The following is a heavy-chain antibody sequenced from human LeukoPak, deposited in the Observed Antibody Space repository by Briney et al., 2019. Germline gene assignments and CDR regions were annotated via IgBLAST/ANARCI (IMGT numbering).Heavy chain of an antibody. CDR1: GGSISSYY. CDR2: IYYSGST. CDR3: TRDREKEPIDY. D-gene: IGHD3-10*01. V-gene: IGHV4-39*07. J-gene: IGHJ4*02. Sequence: SETLSLTCTVSGGSISSYYWGWIRQPPGKGLEWIGSIYYSGSTYYNPSLKSRVTISIDTSKNQFSLKLSSVTAADTAMYYCTRDREKEPIDYWGQGTLVTVPS.